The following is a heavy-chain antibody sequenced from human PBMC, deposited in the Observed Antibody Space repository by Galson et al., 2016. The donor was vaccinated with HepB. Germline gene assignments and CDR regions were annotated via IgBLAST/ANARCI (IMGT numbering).Heavy chain of an antibody. CDR1: GISVSNNY. J-gene: IGHJ4*02. CDR2: IYSGGAT. D-gene: IGHD6-13*01. CDR3: ARNPNAAATGTWG. V-gene: IGHV3-53*01. Sequence: SLRLSCAASGISVSNNYMIWVRQAPGKGLEWVSSIYSGGATHYEDSVKGRFTISRDSSNNTLYLQMNSLRAEDTAVYFCARNPNAAATGTWGWGQGTLVTVSS.